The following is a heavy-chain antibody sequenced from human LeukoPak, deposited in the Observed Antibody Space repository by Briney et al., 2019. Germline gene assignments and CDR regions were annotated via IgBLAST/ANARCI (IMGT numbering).Heavy chain of an antibody. CDR1: GYTFTSYG. J-gene: IGHJ5*02. D-gene: IGHD4-23*01. Sequence: GASVKVSCKASGYTFTSYGISWVRQAPGQGLEWMGRIIPILGIANYAQKFQGRVTITADKSTSTAYMELSSLRSEDTAVYYCARDPLVTHGGSWFDPWGQGTLVTVSS. V-gene: IGHV1-69*04. CDR3: ARDPLVTHGGSWFDP. CDR2: IIPILGIA.